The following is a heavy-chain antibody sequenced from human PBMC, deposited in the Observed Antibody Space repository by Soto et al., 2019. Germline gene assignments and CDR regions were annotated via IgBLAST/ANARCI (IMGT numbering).Heavy chain of an antibody. CDR2: INAGNGNT. Sequence: GASVKVSCKASGYTFTSYAMHWVRQAPGQRLEWMGWINAGNGNTKYSQKFQGRVTITRDTSASTAYMELSSLRSEDTAVYYCARGIVVAGRAYYYMDVWGKGTTVTVSS. J-gene: IGHJ6*03. CDR1: GYTFTSYA. V-gene: IGHV1-3*01. CDR3: ARGIVVAGRAYYYMDV. D-gene: IGHD6-19*01.